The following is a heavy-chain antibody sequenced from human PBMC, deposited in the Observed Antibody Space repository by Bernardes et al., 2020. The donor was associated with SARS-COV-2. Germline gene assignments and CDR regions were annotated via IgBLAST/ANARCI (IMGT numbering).Heavy chain of an antibody. CDR1: GYSFTSYW. D-gene: IGHD3-10*01. V-gene: IGHV5-51*01. CDR3: ARHPPYYGSGSPPPDY. CDR2: IYPGDSDT. J-gene: IGHJ4*02. Sequence: GASLTISGKGSGYSFTSYWIGWVRQMPGKGLEWKGIIYPGDSDTRYSPSFQGQVTISADKSISTAYLQWSSLKASDTAMYYCARHPPYYGSGSPPPDYWGQGTLVTVSS.